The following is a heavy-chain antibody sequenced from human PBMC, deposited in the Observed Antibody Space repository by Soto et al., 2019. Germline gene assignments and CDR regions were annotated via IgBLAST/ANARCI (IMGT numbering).Heavy chain of an antibody. CDR3: AHIDSGYYYSYYYMDV. CDR1: GFSLSTSGVG. V-gene: IGHV2-5*02. Sequence: SGPTLVNPTQTLTLTCTFSGFSLSTSGVGVGWIRQPPGKALEWLALIYWDDDKRYSPSLKRRLTITKDTSKNQVVLTMTNIDPVDTATYYCAHIDSGYYYSYYYMDVWGKGTTVTVSS. CDR2: IYWDDDK. D-gene: IGHD6-25*01. J-gene: IGHJ6*03.